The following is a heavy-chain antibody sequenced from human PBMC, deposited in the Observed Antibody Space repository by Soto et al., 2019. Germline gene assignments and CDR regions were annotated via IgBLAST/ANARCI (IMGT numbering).Heavy chain of an antibody. Sequence: SLSCAASGFTFNNFAMHWVRQAPGKGLEWVAVISYDGSDKYYADSVKGRFAISRDNSKSTLYLQMNGLRAEDTAVYYCARDLSTGAADYYFDYWNQGALVTVSS. CDR3: ARDLSTGAADYYFDY. J-gene: IGHJ4*02. D-gene: IGHD6-13*01. CDR2: ISYDGSDK. V-gene: IGHV3-30*03. CDR1: GFTFNNFA.